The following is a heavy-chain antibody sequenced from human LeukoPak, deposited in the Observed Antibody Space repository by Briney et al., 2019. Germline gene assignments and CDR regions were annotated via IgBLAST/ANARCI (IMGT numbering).Heavy chain of an antibody. CDR3: ARAYSGYDGGFDY. CDR1: GGSISSYS. D-gene: IGHD5-12*01. V-gene: IGHV4-59*12. CDR2: IYYSGRT. Sequence: SETLSLTCTVSGGSISSYSWSWIRQPPGKGLEWIGDIYYSGRTYYSPSLKNRITISIDTSKNQISLKLTSVTAADTAVYYCARAYSGYDGGFDYWGQGTLVTVSS. J-gene: IGHJ4*02.